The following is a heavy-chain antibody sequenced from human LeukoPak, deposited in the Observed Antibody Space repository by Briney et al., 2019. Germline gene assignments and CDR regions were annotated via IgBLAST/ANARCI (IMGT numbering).Heavy chain of an antibody. D-gene: IGHD7-27*01. CDR3: ATSLGPLTEY. CDR1: GFPLSSYW. V-gene: IGHV3-74*01. Sequence: PGGSLRLSCAASGFPLSSYWMHWVRQTAGKGLVWVSRINSGGSGTSSADSVEGRFTISRDNAKNILYLQMNSLRAEDTALYYCATSLGPLTEYWGQGTLVTVSS. CDR2: INSGGSGT. J-gene: IGHJ4*02.